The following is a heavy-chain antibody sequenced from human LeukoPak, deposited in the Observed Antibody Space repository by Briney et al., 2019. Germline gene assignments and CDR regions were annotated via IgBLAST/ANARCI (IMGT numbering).Heavy chain of an antibody. CDR2: IIPIFGTA. CDR1: GGTFSSYA. V-gene: IGHV1-69*05. Sequence: SVKVSCKASGGTFSSYAISWVRQAPGQGLEWMGGIIPIFGTANYAQKFQGRVTITTDESTSTAYLELSSLRSEDTAVYYCARERRRYCSGGSCYIFDYWGQGTLVTVSS. J-gene: IGHJ4*02. D-gene: IGHD2-15*01. CDR3: ARERRRYCSGGSCYIFDY.